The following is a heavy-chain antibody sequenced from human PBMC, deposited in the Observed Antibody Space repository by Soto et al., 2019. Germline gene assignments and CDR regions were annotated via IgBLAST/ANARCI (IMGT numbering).Heavy chain of an antibody. CDR2: LDTEGGST. D-gene: IGHD3-3*01. Sequence: EVQLVESGGALVQPGGCLRLSCAASGYTFSDYWMYWVRQAPGKGLVWVSRLDTEGGSTIYADSVKGRFTISRDNARNTLYLQMESLTGEDTAVYYCATVRGRVTSSGVAISANDMGVWGRGTTVIVSS. CDR3: ATVRGRVTSSGVAISANDMGV. J-gene: IGHJ6*03. CDR1: GYTFSDYW. V-gene: IGHV3-74*01.